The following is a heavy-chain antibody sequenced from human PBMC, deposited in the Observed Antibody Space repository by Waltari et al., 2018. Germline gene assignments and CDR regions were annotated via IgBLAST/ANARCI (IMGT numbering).Heavy chain of an antibody. D-gene: IGHD6-6*01. Sequence: QLQLQESGPGLVKPSETLSLTCTVSGGSISSRSYYWGWIRQPPGKGLEWIGSIYYRESTYDTASLKSRVTIAVDTSKNQFFLKLSSVTAAGTAVDYCAESSPSRLAFDIWGQGTMVTVSS. V-gene: IGHV4-39*07. CDR2: IYYREST. CDR3: AESSPSRLAFDI. J-gene: IGHJ3*02. CDR1: GGSISSRSYY.